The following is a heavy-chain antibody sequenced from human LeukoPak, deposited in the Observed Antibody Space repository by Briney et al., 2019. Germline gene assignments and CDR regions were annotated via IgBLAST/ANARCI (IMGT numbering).Heavy chain of an antibody. CDR2: ISYDGSNK. J-gene: IGHJ4*02. D-gene: IGHD3-10*01. CDR1: GFTLSSYG. Sequence: GRSLRLSCAASGFTLSSYGMHWVGQAPGKGLEWEAVISYDGSNKYYADSVKGRFTISRDNSKNTLYLQMNSLRAEDTAVYYCAKDKVGVLWFGEFPTLDYWGQGTLVTVSS. CDR3: AKDKVGVLWFGEFPTLDY. V-gene: IGHV3-30*18.